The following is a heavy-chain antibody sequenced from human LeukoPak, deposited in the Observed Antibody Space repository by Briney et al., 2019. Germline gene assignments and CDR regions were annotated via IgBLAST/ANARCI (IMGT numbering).Heavy chain of an antibody. CDR2: IYTSGST. V-gene: IGHV4-61*02. J-gene: IGHJ4*02. CDR3: ARERTMVREFEY. D-gene: IGHD3-10*01. CDR1: GGSISSGSYY. Sequence: TSETLSLTCTVSGGSISSGSYYWSWIRQPAGKGLEWIGRIYTSGSTNYNPSLKSRVTISVDTSKNQFSLKLSSVTAADTAVYYCARERTMVREFEYWGQGTLVTVSS.